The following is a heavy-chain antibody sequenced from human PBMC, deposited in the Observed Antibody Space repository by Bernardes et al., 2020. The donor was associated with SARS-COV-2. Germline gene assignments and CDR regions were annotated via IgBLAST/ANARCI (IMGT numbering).Heavy chain of an antibody. V-gene: IGHV5-51*01. Sequence: GESLKISCKGSGYSFTSYWIGWVRQMPGKGLEWMGIIYPGDSDTRYSPSFQGQVTISADKSISTAYLQWSSLKASDTAMYYCARHRGDRYCSSTSCRNRNYYYYYYMDVWGKGTTVTVSS. D-gene: IGHD2-2*01. CDR2: IYPGDSDT. CDR3: ARHRGDRYCSSTSCRNRNYYYYYYMDV. CDR1: GYSFTSYW. J-gene: IGHJ6*03.